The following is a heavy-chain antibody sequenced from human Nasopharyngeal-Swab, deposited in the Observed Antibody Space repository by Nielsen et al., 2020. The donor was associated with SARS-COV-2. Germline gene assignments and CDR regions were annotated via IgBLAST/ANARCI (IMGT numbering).Heavy chain of an antibody. J-gene: IGHJ6*02. V-gene: IGHV3-30*18. D-gene: IGHD2-21*02. Sequence: GGSLRLSCAASGFTFSSYSMNWVRQAPGKGLEWVAVISYDGSNKYYADSVKGRFTISRDNSKNTLYLQMNSLRAEDTAVYYCAKDGPGDHQVHYYYYGMDVWGQGTTVTVSS. CDR3: AKDGPGDHQVHYYYYGMDV. CDR2: ISYDGSNK. CDR1: GFTFSSYS.